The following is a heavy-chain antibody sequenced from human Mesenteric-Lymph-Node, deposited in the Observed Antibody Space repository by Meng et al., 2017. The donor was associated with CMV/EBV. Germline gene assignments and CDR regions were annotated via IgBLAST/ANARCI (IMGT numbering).Heavy chain of an antibody. Sequence: GSLRLSCTVSGGSVSSGSYYWSWIRQPPGKGLEWIGYIYYSGSTNYNPSLKSRVTISIDTSKNQFSLKLSSVTAADTALYYCARSRDGYSFDYWGQGALVTVSS. CDR2: IYYSGST. CDR3: ARSRDGYSFDY. CDR1: GGSVSSGSYY. D-gene: IGHD5-24*01. J-gene: IGHJ4*02. V-gene: IGHV4-61*01.